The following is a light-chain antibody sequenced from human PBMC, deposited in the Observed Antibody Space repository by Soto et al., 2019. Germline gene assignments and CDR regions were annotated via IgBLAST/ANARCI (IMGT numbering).Light chain of an antibody. CDR3: SSYAGSSTYV. J-gene: IGLJ1*01. V-gene: IGLV2-8*01. CDR2: EVS. CDR1: SIDVGGYDY. Sequence: QSALAQPPPASGSPWQSVTISCTLTSIDVGGYDYVSWYQQHPGKAPKLMIYEVSKRPSGVPDRFSGSKSGNTASLTVSGLQAEDEADYYCSSYAGSSTYVFGTGTKVTVL.